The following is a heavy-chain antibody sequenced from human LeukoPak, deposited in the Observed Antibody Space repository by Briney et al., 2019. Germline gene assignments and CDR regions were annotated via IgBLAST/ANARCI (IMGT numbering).Heavy chain of an antibody. V-gene: IGHV1-18*01. J-gene: IGHJ6*03. CDR3: ARRRDIVVVPAAMGYYYYYMDV. CDR1: GYTFTSYG. D-gene: IGHD2-2*01. CDR2: ISAYNGNT. Sequence: ASVKVSCKASGYTFTSYGISWVRQAPGQGLEWMGWISAYNGNTNYAQKLQGRVTMTTDTSTSTAYMELRSLRSDDTAVYYCARRRDIVVVPAAMGYYYYYMDVWGKGTTVTVSS.